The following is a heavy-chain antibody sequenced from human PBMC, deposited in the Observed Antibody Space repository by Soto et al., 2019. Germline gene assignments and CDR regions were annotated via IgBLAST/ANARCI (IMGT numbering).Heavy chain of an antibody. J-gene: IGHJ4*02. CDR2: ISYDGSNK. CDR3: ARDAHSSGLLPYCAY. D-gene: IGHD6-19*01. V-gene: IGHV3-30-3*01. Sequence: GGSLRLSCAASGFTFSSYAMHWVRQAPGKGLEWVAVISYDGSNKYYADSVKGRFTISRDNSKNTLYLQMNSLRAEDTAVYYCARDAHSSGLLPYCAYWGQGTLVTVSS. CDR1: GFTFSSYA.